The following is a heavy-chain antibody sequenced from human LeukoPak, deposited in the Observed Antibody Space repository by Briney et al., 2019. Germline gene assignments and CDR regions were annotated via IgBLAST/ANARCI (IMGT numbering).Heavy chain of an antibody. Sequence: PGGSLRLSCAASGFTFSSYGMHWVRQAPGKGLEWVAVIWYDGSNKYYADSVKGRFTISRDNSKNTLYLQMNSLRAEDTAVYYCARGSGYGEFDYWGQGTLVTVSS. CDR3: ARGSGYGEFDY. V-gene: IGHV3-33*01. D-gene: IGHD5-12*01. J-gene: IGHJ4*02. CDR2: IWYDGSNK. CDR1: GFTFSSYG.